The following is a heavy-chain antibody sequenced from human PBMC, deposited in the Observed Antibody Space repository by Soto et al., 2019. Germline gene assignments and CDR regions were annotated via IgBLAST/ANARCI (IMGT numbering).Heavy chain of an antibody. CDR2: AYYSGST. Sequence: TLSLTCTVSGKSVSTFYWSWIRQPPGKGLEWIGHAYYSGSTNYDPSLKSRATISVDMSKNQVSLRLTSVTAADTAVYYCARGTDYTQIASYHYGMDVWGQGTSVTVSS. V-gene: IGHV4-59*02. CDR3: ARGTDYTQIASYHYGMDV. J-gene: IGHJ6*02. D-gene: IGHD4-4*01. CDR1: GKSVSTFY.